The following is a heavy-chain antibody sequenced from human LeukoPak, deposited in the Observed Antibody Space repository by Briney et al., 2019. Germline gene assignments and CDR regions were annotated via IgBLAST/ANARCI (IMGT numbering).Heavy chain of an antibody. CDR2: IYYSGST. D-gene: IGHD3-10*01. Sequence: SETLSLTCTVSGGSISSGGYYWSWIRQHPGKGLEWIGYIYYSGSTYYNPSLKSRVTISVDTSKNQFSLKLSSVTAADTAVYYCARASTGGSYYNIHFYYWGQGTLVTVSS. CDR1: GGSISSGGYY. V-gene: IGHV4-31*03. CDR3: ARASTGGSYYNIHFYY. J-gene: IGHJ4*02.